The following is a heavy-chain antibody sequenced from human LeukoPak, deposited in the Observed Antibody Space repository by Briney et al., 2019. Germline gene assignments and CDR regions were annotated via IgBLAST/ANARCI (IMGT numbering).Heavy chain of an antibody. CDR2: IWYDGSNK. CDR1: GFTFSSYG. D-gene: IGHD3-3*01. J-gene: IGHJ5*02. Sequence: PGGSLRLSCAASGFTFSSYGMHWVRQAPGKGLEWVAVIWYDGSNKYYADSVKGRFTISRDNSKNTLYLQMNSLRAEDTAVYYCAKDSSFFGTPNWFDPWGQGTLVTVSS. V-gene: IGHV3-33*06. CDR3: AKDSSFFGTPNWFDP.